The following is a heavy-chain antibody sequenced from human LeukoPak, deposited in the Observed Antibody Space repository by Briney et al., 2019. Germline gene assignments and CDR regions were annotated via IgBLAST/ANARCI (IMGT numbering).Heavy chain of an antibody. Sequence: GGSLRLSCAASGFTVSSNYMSWVRQAPGKGLEWVSVIHSGGTIFYADSVKGRFTISRDNSKDTLYLQMNSLRADDTAVYYCARDLIGGWPFDYWGQGTLVTVSS. CDR3: ARDLIGGWPFDY. V-gene: IGHV3-66*01. CDR2: IHSGGTI. CDR1: GFTVSSNY. D-gene: IGHD6-19*01. J-gene: IGHJ4*02.